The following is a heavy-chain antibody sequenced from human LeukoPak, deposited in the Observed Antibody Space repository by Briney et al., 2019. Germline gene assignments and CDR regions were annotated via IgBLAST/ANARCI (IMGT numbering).Heavy chain of an antibody. J-gene: IGHJ1*01. CDR1: GGTFSSYA. CDR2: IIPIFGTA. D-gene: IGHD4-17*01. Sequence: ASVKVSCKASGGTFSSYAISWVRQAPGQGLEWMGRIIPIFGTANYAQKFQGRVTITTDESTSIAYMELSSLRSEDTAVYYCARGSDYGDYFPKWGQGTLVTVSS. V-gene: IGHV1-69*05. CDR3: ARGSDYGDYFPK.